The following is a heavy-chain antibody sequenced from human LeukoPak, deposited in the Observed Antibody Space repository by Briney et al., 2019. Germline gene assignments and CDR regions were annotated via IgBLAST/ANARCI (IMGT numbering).Heavy chain of an antibody. CDR3: ARGYGSGSPSDY. CDR2: INHSGST. Sequence: SETLSLTCAVYGGSFSGYYWSWIRQPPGKGLEWIGEINHSGSTNYNPSLKSRVTISVDTSKNQFSLKLCSVTAADTAVYYCARGYGSGSPSDYWGQGTLVTVSS. CDR1: GGSFSGYY. J-gene: IGHJ4*02. D-gene: IGHD3-10*01. V-gene: IGHV4-34*01.